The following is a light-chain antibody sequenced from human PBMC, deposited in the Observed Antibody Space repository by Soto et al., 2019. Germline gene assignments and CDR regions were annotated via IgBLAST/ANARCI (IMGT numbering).Light chain of an antibody. CDR2: KVS. J-gene: IGLJ1*01. Sequence: QSVLTQPPSVSGSPGQSITISCTGTSSDVGSYNYVSWYQQHPGRVPKLLIYKVSNRPSGVPNRFSGSKSGNTASLTVSGGQEEDEDDYFCCSSYPGSRYVFGTGTKVTVL. CDR1: SSDVGSYNY. V-gene: IGLV2-14*01. CDR3: CSSYPGSRYV.